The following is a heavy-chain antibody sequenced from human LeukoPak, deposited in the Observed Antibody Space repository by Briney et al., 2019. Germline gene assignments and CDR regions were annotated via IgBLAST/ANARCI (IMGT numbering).Heavy chain of an antibody. Sequence: PSETLSLTCTVSGYSINNGYYWGWIRQPPGKGLEWIGSIYHSGSTYYNPSLKSRVTISVDTSKNQFSLKLSSVTAADTAVYYCARYSSSPTYYFDSWGQGTLVTVSS. CDR1: GYSINNGYY. D-gene: IGHD6-13*01. CDR3: ARYSSSPTYYFDS. V-gene: IGHV4-38-2*02. J-gene: IGHJ4*02. CDR2: IYHSGST.